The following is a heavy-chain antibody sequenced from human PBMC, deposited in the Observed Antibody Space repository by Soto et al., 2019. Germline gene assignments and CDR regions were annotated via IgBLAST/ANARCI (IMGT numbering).Heavy chain of an antibody. D-gene: IGHD3-10*01. V-gene: IGHV1-69*12. Sequence: QVQLVQSGSEVKKPGSSVKVSCKASGGTFSSHAISWVRQVPGQGLEWMGGIMPIFGTPDYAQKFQGRVTITADESTSIAYMELSSLRSEDTGVYYCARDKDRPQLGGNYYYIMDVWGQGTTVTVSS. CDR1: GGTFSSHA. CDR2: IMPIFGTP. J-gene: IGHJ6*02. CDR3: ARDKDRPQLGGNYYYIMDV.